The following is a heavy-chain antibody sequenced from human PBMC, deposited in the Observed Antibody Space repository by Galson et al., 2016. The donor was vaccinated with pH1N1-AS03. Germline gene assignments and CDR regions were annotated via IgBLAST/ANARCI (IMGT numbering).Heavy chain of an antibody. CDR2: IYTGGDT. V-gene: IGHV3-53*01. CDR3: ARVDSSTYSDGWVPFDY. Sequence: SLRLSCAVSGLSVAKNYMSWVRQAPGKGLEWVSSIYTGGDTFYTVSVRGRFTISRDDSKNTLYLQMNSLRAADTAMYYCARVDSSTYSDGWVPFDYWGQGTLVTVSS. J-gene: IGHJ4*02. D-gene: IGHD5-24*01. CDR1: GLSVAKNY.